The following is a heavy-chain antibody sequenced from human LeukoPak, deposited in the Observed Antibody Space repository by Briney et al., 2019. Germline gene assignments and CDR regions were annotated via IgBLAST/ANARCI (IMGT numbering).Heavy chain of an antibody. Sequence: GGSLRLSCAASGFTFSSYNMNWVRQAPGKGLEWVSYISSSSSTIYYADSVKGRFTISRDNAKNSLYLQMNSLRAEDTAVYYCASSYYYGSGSVDYWGQGTLVTVSS. CDR3: ASSYYYGSGSVDY. V-gene: IGHV3-48*04. D-gene: IGHD3-10*01. J-gene: IGHJ4*02. CDR1: GFTFSSYN. CDR2: ISSSSSTI.